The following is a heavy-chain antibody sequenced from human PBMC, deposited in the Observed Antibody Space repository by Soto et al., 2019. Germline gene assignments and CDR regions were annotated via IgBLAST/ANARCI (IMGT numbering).Heavy chain of an antibody. J-gene: IGHJ4*02. Sequence: QVQLVESGGGVVQPGSSLRLSCAASGFTFSNYGMQWVRQAPGKGLEWVAVISFEGIIQLYADSVKGRFTITRDNCEKTVFLQTNSLKIEDTGVYFCVKERTQRVATEFDYWGQGTLVTVSS. V-gene: IGHV3-30*18. CDR3: VKERTQRVATEFDY. CDR1: GFTFSNYG. D-gene: IGHD3-10*01. CDR2: ISFEGIIQ.